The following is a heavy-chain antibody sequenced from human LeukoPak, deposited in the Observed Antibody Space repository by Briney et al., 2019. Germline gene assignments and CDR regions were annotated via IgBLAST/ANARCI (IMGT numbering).Heavy chain of an antibody. J-gene: IGHJ4*02. CDR2: ITAGGGAT. D-gene: IGHD6-19*01. CDR1: GFTFSSYA. Sequence: GRSLRLSCAASGFTFSSYAMHWVRQAPGKGLQWVSTITAGGGATYYADSVRGRFTISRDNSKNTLFLQMNSLRAEDTAVYYCAKRVSGWYQIDYWGQGTLVTVS. V-gene: IGHV3-23*01. CDR3: AKRVSGWYQIDY.